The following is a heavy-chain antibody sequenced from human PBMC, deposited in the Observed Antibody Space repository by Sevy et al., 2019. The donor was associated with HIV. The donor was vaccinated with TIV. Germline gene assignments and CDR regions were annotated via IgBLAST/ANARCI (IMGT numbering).Heavy chain of an antibody. CDR2: ISSGSTYT. CDR1: GLSLSDYY. V-gene: IGHV3-11*06. CDR3: ARDRRNYGGQYFDY. Sequence: GGSLRLSCAASGLSLSDYYMSWIRQAPGKGLEWVSDISSGSTYTKYADSVKGRFTISRDNAKNSLYLQMNSLRVEDTAVYYCARDRRNYGGQYFDYWGQGTLVTVSS. D-gene: IGHD4-17*01. J-gene: IGHJ4*02.